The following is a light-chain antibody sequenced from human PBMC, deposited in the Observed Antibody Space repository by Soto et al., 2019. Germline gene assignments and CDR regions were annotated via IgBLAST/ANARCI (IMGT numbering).Light chain of an antibody. Sequence: EIGLTQSPGTLSLSPGERATLSCRASQSVTSTYLGWYQQKPGQAPSLLIYGASTRATGIPDRFSGSGSGTDFTLTISRPQPEDFAVYYCQQYESPPITFGRGTRLEIK. CDR2: GAS. J-gene: IGKJ5*01. CDR1: QSVTSTY. CDR3: QQYESPPIT. V-gene: IGKV3-20*01.